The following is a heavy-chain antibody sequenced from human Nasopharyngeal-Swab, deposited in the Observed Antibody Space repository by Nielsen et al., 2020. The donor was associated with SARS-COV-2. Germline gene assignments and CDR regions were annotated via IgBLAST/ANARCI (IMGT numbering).Heavy chain of an antibody. CDR3: ARAYGDYPYWADY. D-gene: IGHD4-17*01. J-gene: IGHJ4*02. CDR1: GGSISSGGYY. CDR2: IYYSGST. Sequence: SETLSLTCTVSGGSISSGGYYWSWIRQHPGKGLEWIGYIYYSGSTYYNPSLKSRVTISVDTSKNQFSLKLGSVTAADTAVYYCARAYGDYPYWADYWGQGTLVTVSS. V-gene: IGHV4-31*03.